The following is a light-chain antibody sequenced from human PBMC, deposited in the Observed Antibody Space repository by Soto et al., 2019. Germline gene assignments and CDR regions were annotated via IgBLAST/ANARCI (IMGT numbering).Light chain of an antibody. V-gene: IGLV3-1*01. CDR1: KLGDKY. J-gene: IGLJ2*01. Sequence: SYELIQPPSVSVSPGQTASITCSGDKLGDKYACWYQQKPGQSPVLVIYQNSKRPSGIPERFSGSNSGSTATLTISGTQAMDEADYYCQAWDSSTVVFGGGTKVTVL. CDR2: QNS. CDR3: QAWDSSTVV.